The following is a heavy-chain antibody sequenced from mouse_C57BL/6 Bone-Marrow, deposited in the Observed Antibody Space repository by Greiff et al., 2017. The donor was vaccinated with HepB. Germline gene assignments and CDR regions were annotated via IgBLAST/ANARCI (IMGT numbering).Heavy chain of an antibody. CDR1: GYTFTSYT. V-gene: IGHV1-4*01. J-gene: IGHJ4*01. CDR2: INPSSGYT. CDR3: AKWLFYYAIDY. Sequence: VQLQESGAELARPGASVKMSCKASGYTFTSYTMHWVKQRPGQGLEWIGYINPSSGYTKYNQKFKDKATLTADKSSSTAYMQLSSLTSEDSAVYYCAKWLFYYAIDYWGQGSSVTVSS. D-gene: IGHD2-2*01.